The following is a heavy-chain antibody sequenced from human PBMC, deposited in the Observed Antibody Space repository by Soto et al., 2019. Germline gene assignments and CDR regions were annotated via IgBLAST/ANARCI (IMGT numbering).Heavy chain of an antibody. V-gene: IGHV4-34*01. CDR2: INHSGST. CDR3: AREFPSVESMGWFDAFCI. Sequence: SETLSVTCAVYGGSFSGYYWSWIRQPPGKGLEWIGEINHSGSTNYNPSLKSRVTISVDTSKNQFSLKLSSVTAADTAVYYFAREFPSVESMGWFDAFCIWGQGTMVTVSS. CDR1: GGSFSGYY. D-gene: IGHD6-19*01. J-gene: IGHJ3*02.